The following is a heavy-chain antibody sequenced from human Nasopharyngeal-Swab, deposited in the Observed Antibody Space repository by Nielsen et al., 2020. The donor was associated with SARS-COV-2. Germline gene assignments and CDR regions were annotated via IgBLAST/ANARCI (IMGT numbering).Heavy chain of an antibody. CDR3: ARGLLYSSSSDGY. V-gene: IGHV4-39*01. J-gene: IGHJ4*02. D-gene: IGHD6-6*01. Sequence: SETLSLTCTVSGGSTSSSSYYWGWIRQPPGKGLEWIGSIYYSGSTYYNPSLKSRVTISVDTSKNQFSLKLSSVTAADTAVYYCARGLLYSSSSDGYWGQGTLVTVSS. CDR1: GGSTSSSSYY. CDR2: IYYSGST.